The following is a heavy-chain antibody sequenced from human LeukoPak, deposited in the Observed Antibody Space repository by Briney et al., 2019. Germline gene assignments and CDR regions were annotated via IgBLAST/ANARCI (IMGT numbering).Heavy chain of an antibody. CDR1: GGSISSYY. J-gene: IGHJ5*02. Sequence: SETLSLTCTVSGGSISSYYWSWIRQPPGKGLEWIGYIYYSGRTNYNPSLKSRVTISVDTSKNQFSLKLSSVTAADTAVYYCATTSDFDWFWFDPWGQGTLVTVSS. CDR2: IYYSGRT. V-gene: IGHV4-59*01. CDR3: ATTSDFDWFWFDP. D-gene: IGHD3-9*01.